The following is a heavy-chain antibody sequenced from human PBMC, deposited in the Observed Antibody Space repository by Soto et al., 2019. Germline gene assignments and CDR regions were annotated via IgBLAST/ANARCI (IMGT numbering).Heavy chain of an antibody. V-gene: IGHV3-53*01. CDR2: IYSGGST. CDR3: ARGRRVAAAAKGWFDP. J-gene: IGHJ5*02. D-gene: IGHD6-13*01. Sequence: GGSLRLSCAASGFTVSSNYMSWVRQAPGKGLEWVSVIYSGGSTYYADSVKGRFTISRDNSKNTLYLQMNSLRAEDTAVYYCARGRRVAAAAKGWFDPWGQGTLVTVSS. CDR1: GFTVSSNY.